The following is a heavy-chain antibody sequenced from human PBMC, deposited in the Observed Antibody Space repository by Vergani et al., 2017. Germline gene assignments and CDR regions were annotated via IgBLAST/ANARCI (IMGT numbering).Heavy chain of an antibody. Sequence: QVQLQEWGPGLVKPSQTLSLTCTVSGGSISSGDYYWSWIRQPPGKGLEWIGYIYYSGSTYYNPSLKGRVTISVDTSKNQFSLKLSAVTAADTAVYYCARDAWDDAFDIWGQGTMVTVSS. CDR2: IYYSGST. V-gene: IGHV4-30-4*01. D-gene: IGHD1-26*01. CDR3: ARDAWDDAFDI. J-gene: IGHJ3*02. CDR1: GGSISSGDYY.